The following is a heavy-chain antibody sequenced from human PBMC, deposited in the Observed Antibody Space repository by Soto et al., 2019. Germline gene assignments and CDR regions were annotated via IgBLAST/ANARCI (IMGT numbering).Heavy chain of an antibody. Sequence: APVKVSCKASGGTFSSDAISCVRQAHGQGLEWMGGIIPIFGTANYAQKFQGRVTITADKSTSTAYMELSSLRSEDTAVYYCARGGEQLGRQYYYYGMDVWGQGTTVTVSS. CDR2: IIPIFGTA. CDR1: GGTFSSDA. V-gene: IGHV1-69*06. CDR3: ARGGEQLGRQYYYYGMDV. D-gene: IGHD6-6*01. J-gene: IGHJ6*02.